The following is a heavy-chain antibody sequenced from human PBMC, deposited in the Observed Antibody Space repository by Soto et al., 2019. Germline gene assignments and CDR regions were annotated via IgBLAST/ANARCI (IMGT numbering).Heavy chain of an antibody. D-gene: IGHD2-15*01. Sequence: QVQLVESGGGVVQPGRSLRLSCAASGFTFSSYGMHWVRQAPGKGLEWVAVVWYDGSNKYYADSVKGRFTISRDNSKNTLYLQMNSLRAEDTDAYYCARQGYCSGGSCYSAFRLDFWGQGTLVTVSS. CDR2: VWYDGSNK. CDR1: GFTFSSYG. J-gene: IGHJ4*02. CDR3: ARQGYCSGGSCYSAFRLDF. V-gene: IGHV3-33*01.